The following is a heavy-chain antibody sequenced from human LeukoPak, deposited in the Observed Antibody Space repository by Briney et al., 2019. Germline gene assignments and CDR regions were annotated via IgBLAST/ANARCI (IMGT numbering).Heavy chain of an antibody. CDR1: GFTFSSYS. CDR3: ARGDYSSGWYWYAFDI. CDR2: ISSRSTTI. J-gene: IGHJ3*02. D-gene: IGHD6-19*01. Sequence: GGSLRLSCAASGFTFSSYSMDWVRQAPGKGLEWVSYISSRSTTIYYADSVKGRFTISRDNAKNSLYLQMNSLRDEDTAVYYCARGDYSSGWYWYAFDIWGQGTMVTVSS. V-gene: IGHV3-48*02.